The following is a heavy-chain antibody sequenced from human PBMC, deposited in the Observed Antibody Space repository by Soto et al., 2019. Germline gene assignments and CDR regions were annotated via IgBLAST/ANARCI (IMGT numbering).Heavy chain of an antibody. Sequence: PGGSLRLSCAASGFTFSSYGMHWVRQAPGKGLEWVAVIWYDGSNKYYADSVKGRFTISRDNSKNTLYLQMNSLRAEDTAVYYCARGSGYSTGCPPAHWGQGTLVTVSS. V-gene: IGHV3-33*01. J-gene: IGHJ4*02. D-gene: IGHD6-19*01. CDR3: ARGSGYSTGCPPAH. CDR2: IWYDGSNK. CDR1: GFTFSSYG.